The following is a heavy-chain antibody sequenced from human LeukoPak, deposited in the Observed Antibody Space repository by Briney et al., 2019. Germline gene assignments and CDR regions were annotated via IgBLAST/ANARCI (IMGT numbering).Heavy chain of an antibody. CDR2: INGGGGNT. V-gene: IGHV3-23*01. CDR1: GFMFNSYV. J-gene: IGHJ6*02. CDR3: AKDRSIQLWGLYGMDV. Sequence: GGSLRLSCAASGFMFNSYVMSWVRQAPGKGLEWVSAINGGGGNTYYADSVKGRFTISRDNSKNMVYLQMNSLRAEDTAVYYCAKDRSIQLWGLYGMDVWGQGTTVTVSS. D-gene: IGHD5-18*01.